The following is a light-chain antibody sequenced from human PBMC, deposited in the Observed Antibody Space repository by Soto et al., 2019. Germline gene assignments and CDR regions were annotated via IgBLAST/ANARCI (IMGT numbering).Light chain of an antibody. CDR2: EST. CDR3: CSYAGSSIWV. CDR1: RSDVGGYNL. J-gene: IGLJ3*02. Sequence: QSVLTQPASVSGSPGQSITISCTGTRSDVGGYNLVSWYQQHPGKVPKLIIYESTKRPSGVSNRFSGSKSGNTASLTISGLQAEDEADYYCCSYAGSSIWVFGGGTKVTVL. V-gene: IGLV2-23*01.